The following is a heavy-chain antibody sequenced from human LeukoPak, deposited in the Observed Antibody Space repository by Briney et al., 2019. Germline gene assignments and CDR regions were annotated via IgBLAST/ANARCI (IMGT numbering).Heavy chain of an antibody. V-gene: IGHV7-4-1*02. CDR3: ARDRENYYDSSDRVGWFDP. Sequence: ASVKVSCKASGYTFTSYAMNWVRQAPGQGLEWMGWINTNTGNPTYAQGFTGRFVFSLDTSVSTAYLQISSLKAEDTAVYYCARDRENYYDSSDRVGWFDPWGQGTLVTVSS. CDR1: GYTFTSYA. CDR2: INTNTGNP. J-gene: IGHJ5*02. D-gene: IGHD3-22*01.